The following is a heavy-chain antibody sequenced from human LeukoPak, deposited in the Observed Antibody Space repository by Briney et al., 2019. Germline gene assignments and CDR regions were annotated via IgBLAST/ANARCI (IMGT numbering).Heavy chain of an antibody. CDR1: GGSISSYY. V-gene: IGHV4-4*07. CDR2: IYTSGST. Sequence: SETLSLTCTVSGGSISSYYWSWIRQPAGKGLEWIGRIYTSGSTNYNPSLKSRVTISVDTSKNQFSLKLSSVTAADTAVYYCARVGRWLQSFDYWGQGTLVTVSS. J-gene: IGHJ4*02. CDR3: ARVGRWLQSFDY. D-gene: IGHD5-24*01.